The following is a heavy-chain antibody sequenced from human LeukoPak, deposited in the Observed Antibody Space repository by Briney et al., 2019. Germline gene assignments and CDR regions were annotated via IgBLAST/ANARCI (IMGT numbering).Heavy chain of an antibody. D-gene: IGHD3-22*01. Sequence: GGSLRLSCAASGFTFSSYWMHWIRQAPGKGLVWVSRINSDGSSTSYADSVKGRFTISRDNAKNTLYLQMNSLRAGDTAVYYCARAYDSSGYSAFDIWGQGTMVTVSS. CDR2: INSDGSST. CDR1: GFTFSSYW. CDR3: ARAYDSSGYSAFDI. J-gene: IGHJ3*02. V-gene: IGHV3-74*01.